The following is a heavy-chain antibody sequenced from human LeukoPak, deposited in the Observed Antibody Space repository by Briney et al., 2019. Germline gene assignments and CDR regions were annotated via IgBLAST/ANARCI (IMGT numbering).Heavy chain of an antibody. CDR1: GFTFSSYW. D-gene: IGHD3-10*01. J-gene: IGHJ4*02. V-gene: IGHV3-7*01. Sequence: GGSLRLSCAASGFTFSSYWMSWVRQAPGKGLEWVANIKQDGSEKYYVDSVKGRFTISRDNAKNSLYLQMNSLRAEDTAVYYCARVRVGLLWFGELCYWGQGTLVTVSS. CDR3: ARVRVGLLWFGELCY. CDR2: IKQDGSEK.